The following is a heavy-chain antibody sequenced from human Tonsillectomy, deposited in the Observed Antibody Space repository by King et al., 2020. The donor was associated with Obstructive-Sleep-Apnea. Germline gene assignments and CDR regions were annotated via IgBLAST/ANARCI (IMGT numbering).Heavy chain of an antibody. CDR2: IYYSGST. V-gene: IGHV4-38-2*02. D-gene: IGHD6-13*01. J-gene: IGHJ4*02. CDR3: AREPKSSSWYISSRYFDY. CDR1: GFTFEDYA. Sequence: VQLVESGGDLVQPGRSLRLSCAASGFTFEDYAMHWVRQAPGKGLEWIGSIYYSGSTYYNPSLKSRVTISVDTSKNQFSLKLSSVTAADTAVYYCAREPKSSSWYISSRYFDYWGQGTLVTVSP.